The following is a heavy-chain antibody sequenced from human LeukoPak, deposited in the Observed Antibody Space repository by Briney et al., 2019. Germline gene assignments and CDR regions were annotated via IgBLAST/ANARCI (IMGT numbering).Heavy chain of an antibody. CDR1: GGSISSSSYY. CDR2: IYYSGST. V-gene: IGHV4-39*02. CDR3: ASTDYDFWSGSNDY. D-gene: IGHD3-3*01. J-gene: IGHJ4*02. Sequence: SETLSLTCTVSGGSISSSSYYWGWIRQPPGTGLEWIGSIYYSGSTYHNPSLKSRVTISVDTSKNHFSLKLSSVTAADTAVYYCASTDYDFWSGSNDYWGQGTLVTVSS.